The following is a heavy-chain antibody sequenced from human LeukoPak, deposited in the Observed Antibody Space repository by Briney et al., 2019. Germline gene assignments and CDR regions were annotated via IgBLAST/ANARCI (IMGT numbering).Heavy chain of an antibody. V-gene: IGHV4-59*08. D-gene: IGHD4-17*01. J-gene: IGHJ6*03. Sequence: SETLSLTCTVLAGSFISYYSSWVRQPPGKGLEWVGYIYYSGSTNYNPSLKSRVTMSVDTSKNQFSLKLNSVTAADTAVYYCARFYGGYYYYYMDVWGKGTTVTVSS. CDR3: ARFYGGYYYYYMDV. CDR1: AGSFISYY. CDR2: IYYSGST.